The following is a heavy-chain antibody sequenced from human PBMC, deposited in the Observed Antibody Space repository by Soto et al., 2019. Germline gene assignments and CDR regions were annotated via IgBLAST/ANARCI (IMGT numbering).Heavy chain of an antibody. CDR3: ARDYLPGDYLDY. CDR1: GATFSNYA. CDR2: IIPMYGST. D-gene: IGHD3-10*01. V-gene: IGHV1-69*06. J-gene: IGHJ4*02. Sequence: QVQLVQSGAEVKKPGSSVKVSCKTSGATFSNYAISWVRQAPGQGLEWMGGIIPMYGSTNYVQKFRGRVTITADKSTSTAYMELSSLRSEDTAMYYCARDYLPGDYLDYWGQGTLVTVSS.